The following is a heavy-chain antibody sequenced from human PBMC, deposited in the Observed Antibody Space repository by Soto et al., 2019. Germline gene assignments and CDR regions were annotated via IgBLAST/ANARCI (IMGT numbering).Heavy chain of an antibody. CDR3: ARDKIAAAGTPRNCYYYGMDV. CDR2: IKQDGSEK. CDR1: GFTFSSYW. D-gene: IGHD6-13*01. V-gene: IGHV3-7*01. Sequence: GGSLRLSCAASGFTFSSYWMSWVRQAPGKGLEWVANIKQDGSEKYYADSVKGRFTISRDNSKNTLYLQMNSLRAEDTAVYYCARDKIAAAGTPRNCYYYGMDVWGQGTTVTVSS. J-gene: IGHJ6*02.